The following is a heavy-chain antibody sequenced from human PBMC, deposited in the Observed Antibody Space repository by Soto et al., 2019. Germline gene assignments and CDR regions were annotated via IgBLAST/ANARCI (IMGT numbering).Heavy chain of an antibody. CDR2: ISGNAGST. V-gene: IGHV3-23*01. CDR3: AKGIHVMLVAGTAYFDF. CDR1: GFTFNNYA. Sequence: EVQLLESGGGLVHPGGSLKVSCAASGFTFNNYAMSWVRQTPGKGLEWVAGISGNAGSTWYTDSVKGRFIISRDNSKDTVSLQMSSLRAEDTAVYYCAKGIHVMLVAGTAYFDFWGRGTLVSVSS. J-gene: IGHJ4*02. D-gene: IGHD2-15*01.